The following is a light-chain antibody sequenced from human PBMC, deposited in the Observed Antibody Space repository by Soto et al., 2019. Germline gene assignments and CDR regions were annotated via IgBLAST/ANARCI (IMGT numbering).Light chain of an antibody. Sequence: QSALTQPPSVSGSPGQSVTISCTGTSSDVGAYNYVSWYQQHPGKAPKVMIYDVSKRPSGVPDRFSGSKSGNTASLTISGLQAEEEADYYCCSTAGNGEVFGHGPKVTVL. CDR2: DVS. V-gene: IGLV2-11*01. CDR1: SSDVGAYNY. J-gene: IGLJ1*01. CDR3: CSTAGNGEV.